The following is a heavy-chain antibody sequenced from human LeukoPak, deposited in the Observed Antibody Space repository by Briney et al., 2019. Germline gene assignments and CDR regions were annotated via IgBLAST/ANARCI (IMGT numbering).Heavy chain of an antibody. Sequence: GGSLRLSCAASGLTVSSDYMSWVRQAPGKGLEWVSVIYSGGGTYYADSVRGRFTISRDNSKDTLYLQLNSLRAEDTAVYYCARYPYSTSSWSDPWGQGTLVTVSS. CDR3: ARYPYSTSSWSDP. CDR1: GLTVSSDY. V-gene: IGHV3-66*01. D-gene: IGHD6-6*01. CDR2: IYSGGGT. J-gene: IGHJ5*02.